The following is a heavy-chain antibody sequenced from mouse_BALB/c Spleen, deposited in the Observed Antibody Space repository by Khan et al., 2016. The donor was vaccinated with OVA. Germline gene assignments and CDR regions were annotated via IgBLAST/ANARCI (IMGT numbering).Heavy chain of an antibody. CDR2: IWAGGST. CDR3: ARNFGNYGEYFDV. V-gene: IGHV2-9*02. Sequence: QVQLKESGPDLVAPSQSLSITCTVSGFSLTSYGVHWVRQPPGKGLEWLGVIWAGGSTNYNSALMSRLSISKDNSKSQVFLKMNSLQIDDTAMYYGARNFGNYGEYFDVWGAGTTVTVSS. D-gene: IGHD2-1*01. CDR1: GFSLTSYG. J-gene: IGHJ1*01.